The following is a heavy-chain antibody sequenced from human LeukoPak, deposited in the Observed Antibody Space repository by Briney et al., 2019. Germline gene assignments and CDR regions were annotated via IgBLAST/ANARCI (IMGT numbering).Heavy chain of an antibody. CDR2: INWNGGST. Sequence: GGSLRLSCAASGFTFDDYGMSWVRQAPGKGLEWVSGINWNGGSTSYEDSVKGRFTISRDNAKNSLYLQMKSLRAEDTALYYCASLLICSGSYCLDYWGQGTLVTVSS. J-gene: IGHJ4*02. D-gene: IGHD3-10*02. CDR3: ASLLICSGSYCLDY. V-gene: IGHV3-20*04. CDR1: GFTFDDYG.